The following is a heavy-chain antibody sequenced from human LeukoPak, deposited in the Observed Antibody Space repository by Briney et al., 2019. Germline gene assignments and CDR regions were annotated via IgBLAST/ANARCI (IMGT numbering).Heavy chain of an antibody. CDR3: ANSIDFDYGDYYFDY. J-gene: IGHJ4*02. CDR2: IYTSGST. CDR1: GGSISSYY. V-gene: IGHV4-4*07. D-gene: IGHD4-17*01. Sequence: SETLSLTCTVSGGSISSYYWSWIRQPAGKGLEWIGRIYTSGSTNYNPSLKSRVTMSVDTSKNQFSLNLSSVTAADTAVYYCANSIDFDYGDYYFDYWGQGALVTISS.